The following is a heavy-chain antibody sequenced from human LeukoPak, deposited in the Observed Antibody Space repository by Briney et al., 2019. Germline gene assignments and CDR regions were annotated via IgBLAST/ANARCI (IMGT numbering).Heavy chain of an antibody. Sequence: GGSLRLSCAASGFIFSSSSMNWVRQAPGRGLEWVSYISSSSSTMYYADSVKGRFTISRDNAKNSLYLQMNSLRAEETAVYYCARAYRYYFDYWGQGTLVTVSS. CDR3: ARAYRYYFDY. V-gene: IGHV3-48*01. CDR2: ISSSSSTM. D-gene: IGHD2-2*02. J-gene: IGHJ4*02. CDR1: GFIFSSSS.